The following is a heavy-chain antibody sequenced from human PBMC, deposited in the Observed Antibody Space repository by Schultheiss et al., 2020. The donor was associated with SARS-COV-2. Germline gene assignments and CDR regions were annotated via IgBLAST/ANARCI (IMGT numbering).Heavy chain of an antibody. Sequence: GGSLRLSCAASGFTVSSNYMSWVRQAPGKGLEWVSAISGSGGSTYYADSVKGRFTISRDNAKNSLYLQMNSLRAEDTAVYYCARGGDSGYLFDYWGQGTLVTVSS. J-gene: IGHJ4*02. CDR1: GFTVSSNY. CDR3: ARGGDSGYLFDY. D-gene: IGHD3-22*01. V-gene: IGHV3-23*01. CDR2: ISGSGGST.